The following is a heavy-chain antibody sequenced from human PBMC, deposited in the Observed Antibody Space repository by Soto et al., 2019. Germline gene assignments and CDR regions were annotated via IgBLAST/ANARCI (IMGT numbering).Heavy chain of an antibody. CDR2: IYYSGST. Sequence: QVQLQESGPGLVKPSQTLSLTCTVSGGSISSGGYYWSWIRQHPGKGLEWIGYIYYSGSTYYNPSLKRRVTISVDTSKNQFSLKLSSVTAADTAVYYCARDRVVTGYYFDYWGQGTLVTVSS. D-gene: IGHD2-21*02. J-gene: IGHJ4*02. V-gene: IGHV4-31*03. CDR3: ARDRVVTGYYFDY. CDR1: GGSISSGGYY.